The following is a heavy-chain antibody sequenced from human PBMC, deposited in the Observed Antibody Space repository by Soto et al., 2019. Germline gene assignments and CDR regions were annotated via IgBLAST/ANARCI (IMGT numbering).Heavy chain of an antibody. V-gene: IGHV3-11*01. CDR1: GFTFSDYY. J-gene: IGHJ5*02. Sequence: QVQLVESGGGLVKPGGSLRLSCAASGFTFSDYYMNWIRQAPGKGLEWVSYISGSGTTIYYGDSVKGRFTISRDNAKNSLFLQMNSLRAEDTAIYYCARDVYDILSQSWFDPWGQGTLVTVSS. CDR2: ISGSGTTI. D-gene: IGHD3-9*01. CDR3: ARDVYDILSQSWFDP.